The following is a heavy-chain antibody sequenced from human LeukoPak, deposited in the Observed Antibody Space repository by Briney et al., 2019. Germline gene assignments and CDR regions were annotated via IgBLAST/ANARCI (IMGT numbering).Heavy chain of an antibody. CDR1: GFTFSSYW. Sequence: GGSLRLSCAASGFTFSSYWMHWVRQVPGKGLVCVSFINSDGGSTTYADSVKGRFTISRDNAKNTLSLQMNSLRPEDTAVYYCARDRTGPRGVFDYWGQGTLVTVSS. CDR3: ARDRTGPRGVFDY. D-gene: IGHD1-1*01. V-gene: IGHV3-74*01. J-gene: IGHJ4*02. CDR2: INSDGGST.